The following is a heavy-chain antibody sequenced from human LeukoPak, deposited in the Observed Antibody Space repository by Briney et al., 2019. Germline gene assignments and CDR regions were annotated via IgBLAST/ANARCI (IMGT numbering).Heavy chain of an antibody. CDR2: ISYSGSS. D-gene: IGHD5-18*01. CDR1: GGSIRNNY. Sequence: SETLCLTCTVPGGSIRNNYWSWIRQPPGKGLEWIGYISYSGSSNYNPSLKSGATISLATTKSQFSMKLSSVTAADRAVYYCARHFADTGMVGDYWGQGTLVTVSS. J-gene: IGHJ4*02. V-gene: IGHV4-59*08. CDR3: ARHFADTGMVGDY.